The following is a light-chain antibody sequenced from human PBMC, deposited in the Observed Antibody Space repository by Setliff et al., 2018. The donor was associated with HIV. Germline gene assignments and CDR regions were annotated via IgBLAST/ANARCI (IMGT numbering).Light chain of an antibody. Sequence: EIVLTQSPATLSLSPGERATLSCRASQSVSRYLAWYQQKPGQAPRLLIYDASNRATGIAARFSGSGSGTDFTLTISSLEPADFAVYYCQQRSNWPWTFGQGTKVDIK. CDR2: DAS. J-gene: IGKJ1*01. CDR3: QQRSNWPWT. CDR1: QSVSRY. V-gene: IGKV3-11*01.